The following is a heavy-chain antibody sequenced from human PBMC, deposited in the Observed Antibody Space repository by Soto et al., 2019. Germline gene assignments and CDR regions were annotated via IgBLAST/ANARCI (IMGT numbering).Heavy chain of an antibody. D-gene: IGHD6-25*01. CDR3: VGDGKKIRLYWFDP. Sequence: KSWETLTLPCNGSGSTLTGYDLNWIRQPPGKGLEWIGRISATGSTDYNPSLKSRLTMSVDMSKKQFSLTLMTVTAADTAMYYCVGDGKKIRLYWFDPWGKGILVTVSS. CDR1: GSTLTGYD. V-gene: IGHV4-4*07. CDR2: ISATGST. J-gene: IGHJ5*02.